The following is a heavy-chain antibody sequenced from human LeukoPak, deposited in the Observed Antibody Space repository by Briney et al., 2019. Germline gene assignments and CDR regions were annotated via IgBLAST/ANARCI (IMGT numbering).Heavy chain of an antibody. D-gene: IGHD2-2*01. CDR2: FDPEDGET. V-gene: IGHV1-24*01. CDR3: ARGQRFGSTSFSYMDV. CDR1: GYTLTELS. Sequence: ASVKVSCKVSGYTLTELSMHWVRQAPGKGLERMGGFDPEDGETIYAQKFQGRVTMTRDTSISTAYMELSRLRSDDTAVYYCARGQRFGSTSFSYMDVWGKGTTVTVSS. J-gene: IGHJ6*03.